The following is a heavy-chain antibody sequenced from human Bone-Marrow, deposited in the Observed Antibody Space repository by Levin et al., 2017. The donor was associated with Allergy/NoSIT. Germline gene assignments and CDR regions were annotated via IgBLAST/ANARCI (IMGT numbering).Heavy chain of an antibody. Sequence: QSGGSLRLSCAASGFTFDDFSMHWVRQAPGKGLEWVSGISWNSDSIIYADSVKGRFTISRDNANSSLSLQMNSLRTEDTAFYYCAKLASSGSYYDHFDSWGQGTLVTVSS. CDR2: ISWNSDSI. CDR1: GFTFDDFS. J-gene: IGHJ4*02. CDR3: AKLASSGSYYDHFDS. V-gene: IGHV3-9*01. D-gene: IGHD1-26*01.